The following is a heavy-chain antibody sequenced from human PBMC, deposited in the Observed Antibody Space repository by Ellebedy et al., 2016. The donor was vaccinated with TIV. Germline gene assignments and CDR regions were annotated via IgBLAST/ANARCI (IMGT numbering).Heavy chain of an antibody. D-gene: IGHD3-10*01. V-gene: IGHV4-59*08. CDR1: GGSISGYQ. CDR3: ASHMVRESTWFDP. CDR2: FSYGGTT. Sequence: MPSETLSLTCTVSGGSISGYQWSWIRQPPGQGLEWIGYFSYGGTTYYNPSLKSRVTISVDTSKNQFSLKLSSVTAADTAVYYCASHMVRESTWFDPWGQGTLVTVSS. J-gene: IGHJ5*02.